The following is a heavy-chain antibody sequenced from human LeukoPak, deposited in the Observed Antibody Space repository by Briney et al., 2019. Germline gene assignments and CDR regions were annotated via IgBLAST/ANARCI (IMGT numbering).Heavy chain of an antibody. D-gene: IGHD6-6*01. Sequence: SETLSLTCTVSGGSISTYYWSCVRRPPGKGRECIADIHASGPTNYNPSLKSRITISVDTSKNQCSLKLSSVTAADTAVYYCARHAAGIAARPFDNWGQGTLVTVSS. V-gene: IGHV4-4*09. CDR1: GGSISTYY. CDR3: ARHAAGIAARPFDN. J-gene: IGHJ4*02. CDR2: IHASGPT.